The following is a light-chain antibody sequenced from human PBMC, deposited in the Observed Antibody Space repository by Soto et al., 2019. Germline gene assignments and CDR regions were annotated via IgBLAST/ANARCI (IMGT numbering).Light chain of an antibody. V-gene: IGKV3-15*01. J-gene: IGKJ5*01. CDR3: QQYNYWPPIT. Sequence: EIVLPQSPCTLSLSAGERSALSCMSIQSVSSSYLAWYQQKPGQAPSLLIFGASTRATGIPARFSGSGSGTEFTLTISSLQSEDFAVYYCQQYNYWPPITFGQGTRLEVK. CDR2: GAS. CDR1: QSVSSSY.